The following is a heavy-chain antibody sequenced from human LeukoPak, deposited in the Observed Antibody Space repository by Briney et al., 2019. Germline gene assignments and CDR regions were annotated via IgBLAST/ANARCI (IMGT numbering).Heavy chain of an antibody. V-gene: IGHV4-59*12. CDR3: AIRFGRLEAGGTPFDS. Sequence: PSETLSLTCTVSGGSISTYYWSWIRQPPGKGLEWIGYIYHSGSTKYNPSLKSRVTISVDTSKNQFSLKLTSVTAADTALYYCAIRFGRLEAGGTPFDSWGQGTLVTVSS. CDR2: IYHSGST. J-gene: IGHJ4*02. D-gene: IGHD6-13*01. CDR1: GGSISTYY.